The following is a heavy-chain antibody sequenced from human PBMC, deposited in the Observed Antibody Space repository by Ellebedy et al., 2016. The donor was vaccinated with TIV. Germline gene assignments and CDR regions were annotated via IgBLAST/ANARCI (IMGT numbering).Heavy chain of an antibody. CDR3: VKDVNWFDGY. CDR2: VSGNGNTK. V-gene: IGHV3-23*01. CDR1: GFTFSSYA. Sequence: GGSLRLSCVASGFTFSSYAMIWVRQAPGKGLEWVSDVSGNGNTKHYADSVKGRFTISRDNSKNTLYLQMNSLRAEDTAVYYCVKDVNWFDGYWGQGTLVTVFS. J-gene: IGHJ4*02. D-gene: IGHD3-10*01.